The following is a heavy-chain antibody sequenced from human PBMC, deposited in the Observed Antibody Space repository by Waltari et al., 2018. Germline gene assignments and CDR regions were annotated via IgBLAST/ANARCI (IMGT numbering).Heavy chain of an antibody. Sequence: QVQLQESGPGLVKPSETLSLTCTVSGDSITSYYCNWIRQPPGKGLEWIAYIYHSGSTTYNPSLKSRVTLSIDMSKNQFSLNLTSVTAADTAVYYCARGNAFDFWGQGTLVTVSS. CDR3: ARGNAFDF. V-gene: IGHV4-59*01. CDR2: IYHSGST. J-gene: IGHJ3*01. CDR1: GDSITSYY.